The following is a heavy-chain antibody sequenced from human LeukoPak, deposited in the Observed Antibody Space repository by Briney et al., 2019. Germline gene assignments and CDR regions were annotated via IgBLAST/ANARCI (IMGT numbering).Heavy chain of an antibody. Sequence: PGGSLRLSCAASGFTFRSYEMNWVRQAPGKGLEWVSYISSSGSTIYYADSVKGRFTISRDNAKNSLYLQMNSLRAEDTAVYYCARGAHYYDSSGYFYFQHWGQGTLVTVSS. J-gene: IGHJ1*01. D-gene: IGHD3-22*01. CDR1: GFTFRSYE. V-gene: IGHV3-48*03. CDR3: ARGAHYYDSSGYFYFQH. CDR2: ISSSGSTI.